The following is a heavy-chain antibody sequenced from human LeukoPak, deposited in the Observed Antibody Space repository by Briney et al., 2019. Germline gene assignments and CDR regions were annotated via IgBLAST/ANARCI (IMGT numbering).Heavy chain of an antibody. D-gene: IGHD3-3*01. CDR3: ARAVRTYYDFWSGYYTGVYYYGMDV. V-gene: IGHV1-2*02. CDR1: GYTFTGYY. CDR2: INPNSGGT. Sequence: GASVKVSCKASGYTFTGYYMHWVRQAPGQGLEWMGWINPNSGGTNYAQKFQGRVTMTRNTSISTAYMELSSLRSEDTAVYYCARAVRTYYDFWSGYYTGVYYYGMDVWGQGTTVTVSS. J-gene: IGHJ6*02.